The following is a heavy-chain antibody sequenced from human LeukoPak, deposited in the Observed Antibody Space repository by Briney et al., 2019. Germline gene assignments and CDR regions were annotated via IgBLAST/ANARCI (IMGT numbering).Heavy chain of an antibody. CDR1: GGSISSGSYY. J-gene: IGHJ5*02. CDR2: IYTSGST. Sequence: PSQTLSLTCTVSGGSISSGSYYWSWIRQPAGKGLEWIGRIYTSGSTNYNPSLKSRVTISVDTSNSQFSLKLTSVTAADTAVYYCARLVPPGWFDPWGQGTLVTVSS. V-gene: IGHV4-61*02. CDR3: ARLVPPGWFDP.